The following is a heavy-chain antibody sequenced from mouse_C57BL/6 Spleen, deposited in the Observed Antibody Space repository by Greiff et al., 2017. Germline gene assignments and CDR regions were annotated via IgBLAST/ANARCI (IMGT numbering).Heavy chain of an antibody. CDR1: GFTFSDYG. J-gene: IGHJ2*01. Sequence: EVKLVESGGGLVKPGGSLKLSCAASGFTFSDYGMHWVRQAPEKGLEWVAYISSGSSTIYYADTMKGRFTISRDNAKNTLFLQMTSLRSEDTAVYYWARAPLYYGTSLDYWGQGTTLTVSS. D-gene: IGHD1-1*01. V-gene: IGHV5-17*01. CDR2: ISSGSSTI. CDR3: ARAPLYYGTSLDY.